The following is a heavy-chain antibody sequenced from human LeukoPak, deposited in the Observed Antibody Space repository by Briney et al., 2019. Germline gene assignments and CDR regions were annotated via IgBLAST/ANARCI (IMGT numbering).Heavy chain of an antibody. CDR3: ASRGSPYYYYYMDV. V-gene: IGHV1-69*13. CDR2: IIPIFGTA. D-gene: IGHD3-16*01. CDR1: GGTFSSYA. J-gene: IGHJ6*03. Sequence: ASVKVSCKASGGTFSSYAISWVRQAPGQGLEWMGGIIPIFGTANYAQKFQGRVTIAADESTSTAYMELSSLRSEDTAVYYCASRGSPYYYYYMDVWGKGTTVTVSS.